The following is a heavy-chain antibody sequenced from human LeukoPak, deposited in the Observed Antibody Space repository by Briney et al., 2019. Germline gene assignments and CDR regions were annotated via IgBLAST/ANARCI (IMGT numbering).Heavy chain of an antibody. D-gene: IGHD2-15*01. CDR3: AREIVVVVAATYYYYYGMDV. CDR1: GGTFSSYA. V-gene: IGHV1-69*13. Sequence: SVKVSCKASGGTFSSYAISWVRQAPGQGLEWMGGIIPIFGTANYAQKFQGRVTITADESTSTAYMELSSLRSEDAAVYYCAREIVVVVAATYYYYYGMDVWGQGTTVTVSS. CDR2: IIPIFGTA. J-gene: IGHJ6*02.